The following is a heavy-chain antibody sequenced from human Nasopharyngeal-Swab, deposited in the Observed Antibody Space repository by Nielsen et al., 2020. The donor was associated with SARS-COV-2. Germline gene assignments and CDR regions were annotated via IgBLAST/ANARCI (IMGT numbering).Heavy chain of an antibody. CDR1: GGTFSSYA. V-gene: IGHV1-69*10. Sequence: PVKVSCKASGGTFSSYAISWVRQALGQGLEWMGGIIPILGIANYAQKFQGRVTITADKSTSTAYMELSSLRSEDTAVYYCARGDGRYYFDYWGQGTLVTVSS. CDR2: IIPILGIA. J-gene: IGHJ4*02. D-gene: IGHD5-24*01. CDR3: ARGDGRYYFDY.